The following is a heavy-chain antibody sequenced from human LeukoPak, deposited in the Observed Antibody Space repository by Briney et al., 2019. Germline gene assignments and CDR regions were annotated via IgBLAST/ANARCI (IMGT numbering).Heavy chain of an antibody. V-gene: IGHV4-34*01. CDR2: INHSGST. D-gene: IGHD3-16*02. Sequence: SETLSLTCAVYGGSFSGYYWSWIRQPPGKGLEWIGEINHSGSTNYNPSLKSRVTISVDTSKNQFSLKLSSVTAADTAVYYCAGQDYDYVWGSYRAFDYWGQGTLVTVSS. CDR1: GGSFSGYY. J-gene: IGHJ4*02. CDR3: AGQDYDYVWGSYRAFDY.